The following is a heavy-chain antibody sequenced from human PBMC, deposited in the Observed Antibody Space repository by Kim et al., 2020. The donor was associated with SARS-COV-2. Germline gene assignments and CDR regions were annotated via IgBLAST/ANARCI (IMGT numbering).Heavy chain of an antibody. Sequence: SVKVSCKASGYTFSSYSISWVRQAPGQGLEWMGVINPIVGTANYAQKFQGRVTITADESTSTAYMELSSLRSEDTAVYYCARELNYYDCGLDLWGRATL. V-gene: IGHV1-69*13. D-gene: IGHD3-22*01. J-gene: IGHJ2*01. CDR2: INPIVGTA. CDR1: GYTFSSYS. CDR3: ARELNYYDCGLDL.